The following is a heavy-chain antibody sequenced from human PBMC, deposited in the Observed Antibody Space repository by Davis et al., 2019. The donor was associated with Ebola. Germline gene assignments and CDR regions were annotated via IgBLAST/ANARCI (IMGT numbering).Heavy chain of an antibody. CDR2: ISGSGGST. D-gene: IGHD6-19*01. CDR3: AKDKSWGVAVASQRYNWFDP. Sequence: PGGSLRLSCAASGFTFSSYAMSWVRQAPGKGLEWVSAISGSGGSTYYADSVKGRFTISRDNSKNTLYLQMNSLRAEDTAVYYCAKDKSWGVAVASQRYNWFDPWGQGTLVTVSS. V-gene: IGHV3-23*01. CDR1: GFTFSSYA. J-gene: IGHJ5*02.